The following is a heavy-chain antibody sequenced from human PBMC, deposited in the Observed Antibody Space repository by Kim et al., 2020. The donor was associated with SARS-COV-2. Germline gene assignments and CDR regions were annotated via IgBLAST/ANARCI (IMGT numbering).Heavy chain of an antibody. J-gene: IGHJ4*02. CDR3: AREKSRSKDSSFDY. Sequence: AQKFQGRVTMTRDTYIRTAYMEMSRLRSDDTAVYYCAREKSRSKDSSFDYWGQGTLVTVSS. D-gene: IGHD6-13*01. V-gene: IGHV1-2*02.